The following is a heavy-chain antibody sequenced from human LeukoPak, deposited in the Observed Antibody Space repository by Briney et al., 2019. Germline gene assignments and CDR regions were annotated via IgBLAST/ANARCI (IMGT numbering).Heavy chain of an antibody. CDR1: GGTFSSYA. V-gene: IGHV1-69*04. CDR3: ARDSQDSSGYYYVYYFDY. D-gene: IGHD3-22*01. J-gene: IGHJ4*02. Sequence: SVRVSCKASGGTFSSYAISWVRQAPGQGLEWMGRIIPILGIANYAQKFQGRVTITADKSTSTAYMELSSLRSEDTAVYYCARDSQDSSGYYYVYYFDYWGQGTLVTVSS. CDR2: IIPILGIA.